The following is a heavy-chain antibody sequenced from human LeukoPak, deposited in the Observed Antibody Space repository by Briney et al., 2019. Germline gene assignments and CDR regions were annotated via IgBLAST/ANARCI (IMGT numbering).Heavy chain of an antibody. CDR2: INPNSGGT. J-gene: IGHJ5*02. CDR1: GYTFTGYY. D-gene: IGHD2-2*01. Sequence: ASVKVSCKASGYTFTGYYMHWVRQAPGQGREWMGWINPNSGGTNYAQKFQGRVTMTRDTSISTAYMELSRLRSDDTAVYYSATDCSSTSCYLFDPWGQGTLVTVSS. V-gene: IGHV1-2*02. CDR3: ATDCSSTSCYLFDP.